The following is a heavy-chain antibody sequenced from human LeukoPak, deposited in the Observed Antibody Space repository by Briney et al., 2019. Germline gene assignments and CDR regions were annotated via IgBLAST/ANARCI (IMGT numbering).Heavy chain of an antibody. J-gene: IGHJ6*02. V-gene: IGHV3-7*01. CDR2: IKQDGSEK. CDR3: ARYYYGSGSYYNALGYYYGMDV. Sequence: GGSLRLSCAASGFTFSSYWMSWVRQAPGKGLEWVANIKQDGSEKYYVDSVKGRFTISRDNAKNSLYLQMNSLRAEDTAVYCCARYYYGSGSYYNALGYYYGMDVWGQGTTVTVSS. D-gene: IGHD3-10*01. CDR1: GFTFSSYW.